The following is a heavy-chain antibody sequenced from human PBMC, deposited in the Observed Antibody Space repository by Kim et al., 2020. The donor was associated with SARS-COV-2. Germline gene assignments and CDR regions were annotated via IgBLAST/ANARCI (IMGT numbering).Heavy chain of an antibody. CDR3: ATPRGDPDSYGMDV. J-gene: IGHJ6*02. D-gene: IGHD2-21*02. V-gene: IGHV3-33*01. CDR1: GFTFSSYG. Sequence: GGSLRLSCAASGFTFSSYGMHWVRQAPGKGLEWVAVIWYDGSNKYYADSVKGRFTISRDNSKNTLYLQMNSLRAEDTAVYYCATPRGDPDSYGMDVWGQGTTVTVSS. CDR2: IWYDGSNK.